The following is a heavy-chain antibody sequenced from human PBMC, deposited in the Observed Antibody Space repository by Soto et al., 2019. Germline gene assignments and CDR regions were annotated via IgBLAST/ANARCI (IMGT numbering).Heavy chain of an antibody. Sequence: SLRLSCAASGFTFSSYGMHWVRQAPSKELEGVAVVCYDGINKYYADSVKGRFTVYRHNSKNTLYLQINNLRTSDTAVNYCATGGYRSGGSYYYHYFDYWGQGTLVTVSS. CDR1: GFTFSSYG. CDR3: ATGGYRSGGSYYYHYFDY. D-gene: IGHD2-15*01. CDR2: VCYDGINK. J-gene: IGHJ4*02. V-gene: IGHV3-33*01.